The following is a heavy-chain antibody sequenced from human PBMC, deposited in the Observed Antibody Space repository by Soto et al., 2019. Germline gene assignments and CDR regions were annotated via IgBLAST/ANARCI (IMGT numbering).Heavy chain of an antibody. D-gene: IGHD3-22*01. CDR2: ISGSGGST. J-gene: IGHJ4*02. CDR3: ENYDSSGYYPDY. V-gene: IGHV3-23*01. CDR1: GFTFSSYA. Sequence: EVQLLESGGGLVQPGGSLRLSCAASGFTFSSYAMSWVRQAPGKGLEWVSAISGSGGSTYYADSVKGRFTISRDNSKNTLYLQMNSLRAEDTAVYYCENYDSSGYYPDYWGQGTLVTVSS.